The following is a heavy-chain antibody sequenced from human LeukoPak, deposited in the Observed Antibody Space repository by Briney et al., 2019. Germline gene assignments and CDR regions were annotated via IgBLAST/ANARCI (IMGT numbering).Heavy chain of an antibody. CDR2: IYYSGST. CDR1: GGSISSYY. V-gene: IGHV4-59*01. J-gene: IGHJ4*02. CDR3: ARTLRYFDWCFDY. Sequence: SETLSLTCTVSGGSISSYYWSWIRQPPGKGLEWIGYIYYSGSTNYNPSLKRRVTISVDTSKNQFSLKLSSVTAADTAVYYCARTLRYFDWCFDYWGQGTLVTVSS. D-gene: IGHD3-9*01.